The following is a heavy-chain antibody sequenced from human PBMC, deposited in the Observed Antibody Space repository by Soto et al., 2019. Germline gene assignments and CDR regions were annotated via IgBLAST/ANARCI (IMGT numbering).Heavy chain of an antibody. J-gene: IGHJ4*02. CDR1: GFTFSSDW. V-gene: IGHV3-7*01. Sequence: GSLRLSCAASGFTFSSDWMNWIRQDTGKGLEWVANIKQDGSEKYYVDSVKGRFTISRDNAKNSLYLKMNSLRAEDTAVYYCASDFRGYYYDSSGSYWGQGTLVTVSS. D-gene: IGHD3-22*01. CDR3: ASDFRGYYYDSSGSY. CDR2: IKQDGSEK.